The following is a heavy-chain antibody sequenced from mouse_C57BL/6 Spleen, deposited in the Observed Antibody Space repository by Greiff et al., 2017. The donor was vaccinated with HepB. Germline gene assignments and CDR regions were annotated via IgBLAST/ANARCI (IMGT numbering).Heavy chain of an antibody. CDR2: IYPGDGDT. D-gene: IGHD3-3*01. Sequence: VQLQQSGAELVKPGASVKISCKASGYAFSSYWMNWVKQRPGKGLEWIGQIYPGDGDTNYNGKFKGKATLTADKSSSTAYMQLSSLTSEDSAVYFCARSEGRSPDFDVWGTGTTVTVSS. V-gene: IGHV1-80*01. CDR1: GYAFSSYW. CDR3: ARSEGRSPDFDV. J-gene: IGHJ1*03.